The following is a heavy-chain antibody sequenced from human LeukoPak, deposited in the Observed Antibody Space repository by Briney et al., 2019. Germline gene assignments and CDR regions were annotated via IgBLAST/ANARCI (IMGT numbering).Heavy chain of an antibody. J-gene: IGHJ4*02. CDR3: ARARVGDPTDY. V-gene: IGHV3-74*01. D-gene: IGHD1-26*01. CDR2: VHGDGNNI. CDR1: GFPFSSYA. Sequence: PGGSLRLSCAASGFPFSSYAMYWVRQAPGEGLVWVSRVHGDGNNIGYADFVEGRFTISRDNAKNTPYLEMSSLRREDTAVYYCARARVGDPTDYWGQGTLVTVSS.